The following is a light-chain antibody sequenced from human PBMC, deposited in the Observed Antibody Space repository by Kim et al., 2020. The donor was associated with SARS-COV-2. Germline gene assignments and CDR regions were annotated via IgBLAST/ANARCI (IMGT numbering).Light chain of an antibody. CDR1: QSLLHTDAKTY. V-gene: IGKV2D-29*02. CDR3: MQSIQVPYT. CDR2: EAS. Sequence: QPATISCKSSQSLLHTDAKTYLFCYLQKPGQSPQLLIYEASNRFFGVPNRFSGSGSGTDFTLRISRVEAEDVGVYYCMQSIQVPYTFGQGTKLEI. J-gene: IGKJ2*01.